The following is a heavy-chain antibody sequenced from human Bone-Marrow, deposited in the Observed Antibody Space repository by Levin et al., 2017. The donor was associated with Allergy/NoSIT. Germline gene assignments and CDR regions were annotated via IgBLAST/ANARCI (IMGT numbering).Heavy chain of an antibody. CDR2: ISYEGSNK. D-gene: IGHD2-8*01. V-gene: IGHV3-30*18. J-gene: IGHJ4*02. Sequence: GGSLRLSCAASGFTFSTYGMHWVRQAPGKGLEWVAVISYEGSNKYYADSVKGRFTISRDNSKNTLYLQMNSLRAEDTAVYYCAKDSCTNGVCYKPNDYWGQGTLVTVSS. CDR3: AKDSCTNGVCYKPNDY. CDR1: GFTFSTYG.